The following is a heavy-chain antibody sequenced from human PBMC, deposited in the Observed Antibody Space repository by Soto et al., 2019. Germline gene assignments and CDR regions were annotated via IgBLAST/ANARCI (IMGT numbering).Heavy chain of an antibody. CDR3: ARGGRYFFDY. CDR1: EYTFTDFY. V-gene: IGHV1-2*04. CDR2: INPNSGGT. D-gene: IGHD1-26*01. Sequence: ASVKVSCKSSEYTFTDFYIHWVRQAPGQGLEWMGWINPNSGGTKYVQKFQGWVTMTRDTSISTAYMELSRLRSDDTAVYYCARGGRYFFDYWGQGALVTVSS. J-gene: IGHJ4*02.